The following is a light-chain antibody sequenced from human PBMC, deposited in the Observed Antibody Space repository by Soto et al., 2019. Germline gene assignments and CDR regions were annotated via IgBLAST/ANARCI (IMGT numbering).Light chain of an antibody. Sequence: AIRMTQSPSSFSASTGDRVTITCRASQGISSYLAWYQQKPGKAPKLLIYAASTLQSGVPSRFSGSGPGTDFTLTISCLQSEDFATYYCQQYYSYPVTFGPGTKVDIK. CDR3: QQYYSYPVT. CDR1: QGISSY. J-gene: IGKJ3*01. CDR2: AAS. V-gene: IGKV1-8*01.